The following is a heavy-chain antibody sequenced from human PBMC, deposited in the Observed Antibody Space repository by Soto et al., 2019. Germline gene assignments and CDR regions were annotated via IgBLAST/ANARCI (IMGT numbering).Heavy chain of an antibody. Sequence: EVQLLESGGGLVQPGGSLRLSCAAAGFTVSSYAMSWVRQAPGKGLELVSSISGSGGSTYYADSVKGRFTISRDNSKNTLYLQMNSLRAEDTDVYYCSKTLSGTTGTFDYWGQGTLVTVSS. D-gene: IGHD1-7*01. CDR3: SKTLSGTTGTFDY. V-gene: IGHV3-23*01. CDR1: GFTVSSYA. CDR2: ISGSGGST. J-gene: IGHJ4*02.